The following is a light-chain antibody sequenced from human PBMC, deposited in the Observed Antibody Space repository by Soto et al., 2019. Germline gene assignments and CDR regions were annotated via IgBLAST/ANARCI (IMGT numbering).Light chain of an antibody. CDR1: QTVTSNS. J-gene: IGKJ1*01. Sequence: EIVLTQSPGTLSLSPGKRATLSCRASQTVTSNSLAWYQQKPGQAPRLLIYGASSRATGIPDRFSGSGSGTDFPLTIASLEPEDFAVYSCQQYAASPWTFGQGTKVEIK. CDR3: QQYAASPWT. CDR2: GAS. V-gene: IGKV3-20*01.